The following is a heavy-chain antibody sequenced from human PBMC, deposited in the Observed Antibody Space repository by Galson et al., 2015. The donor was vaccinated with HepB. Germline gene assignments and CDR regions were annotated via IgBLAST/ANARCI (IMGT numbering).Heavy chain of an antibody. J-gene: IGHJ5*02. V-gene: IGHV1-2*02. CDR2: INPNSGGT. D-gene: IGHD6-13*01. CDR3: AREADTIAAAGGWFDP. CDR1: GYTFTGYY. Sequence: SVKVSCKASGYTFTGYYVHWVRQAPGQGLEWMGWINPNSGGTNYAQKFQGRVTMTRDTSISTAYMELSRLRSDDTAVYYCAREADTIAAAGGWFDPWGQGTLVTVSS.